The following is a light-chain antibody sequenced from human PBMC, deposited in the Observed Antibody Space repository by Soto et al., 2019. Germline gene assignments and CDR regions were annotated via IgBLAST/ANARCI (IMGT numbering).Light chain of an antibody. V-gene: IGKV1-5*01. CDR1: QSISTS. CDR3: QQYNSYS. J-gene: IGKJ1*01. CDR2: HAS. Sequence: PQSPATLSLSPGERATLSCRASQSISTSLAWYQQKPGTAPKLLIYHASTLESGVPSRFSGSGSGTELTLTISSLQPDDFATYYCQQYNSYSVGQGTKVDIK.